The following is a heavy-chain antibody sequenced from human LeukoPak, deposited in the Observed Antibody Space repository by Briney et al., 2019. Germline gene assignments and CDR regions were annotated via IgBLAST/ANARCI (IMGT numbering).Heavy chain of an antibody. CDR1: GSTPSNYW. V-gene: IGHV3-74*03. Sequence: GGSLRFSCAASGSTPSNYWVHGVRQAPGKRLVWVYRINRDGSTTKYADSVKGRFTVSRDNAKDTLNLQMSSLRAEDTAVYYCARDKKSGESSEIDYWGQGTLVTVSS. J-gene: IGHJ4*02. CDR2: INRDGSTT. CDR3: ARDKKSGESSEIDY. D-gene: IGHD3-10*01.